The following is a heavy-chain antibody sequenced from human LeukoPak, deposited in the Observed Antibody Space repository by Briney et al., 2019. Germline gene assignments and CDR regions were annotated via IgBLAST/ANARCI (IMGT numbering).Heavy chain of an antibody. CDR1: GFTFSSYS. V-gene: IGHV3-21*01. CDR2: ISSSSSYI. Sequence: GGSLRLSCAASGFTFSSYSMNWVRQAPGKGLEWVSSISSSSSYIYYADSVKGRFTISRDNAKNSLYLQMNSLRAEDTAVYYCARVEGGYDSSGYYYYFDYWDQGTLVTVSS. CDR3: ARVEGGYDSSGYYYYFDY. D-gene: IGHD3-22*01. J-gene: IGHJ4*02.